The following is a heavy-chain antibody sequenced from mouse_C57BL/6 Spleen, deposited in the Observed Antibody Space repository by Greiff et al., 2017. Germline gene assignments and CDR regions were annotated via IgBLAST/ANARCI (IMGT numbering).Heavy chain of an antibody. Sequence: QVQLKQSGAELVRPGTSVKLSCKASGYTFTSYWMHWVKQRPGQGLEWIGVIDPSDSYTNYNQKFKGKATLTVDTSSSTAYMQLSSLTSEDSAVYYCARGDDYGGDPYWGQGTLVTVSA. CDR2: IDPSDSYT. CDR3: ARGDDYGGDPY. J-gene: IGHJ3*01. D-gene: IGHD2-4*01. V-gene: IGHV1-59*01. CDR1: GYTFTSYW.